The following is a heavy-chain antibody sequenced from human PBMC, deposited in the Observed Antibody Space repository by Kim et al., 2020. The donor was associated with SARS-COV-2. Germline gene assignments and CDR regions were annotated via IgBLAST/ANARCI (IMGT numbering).Heavy chain of an antibody. J-gene: IGHJ5*02. CDR3: APAQDDYGDYGFGWFDP. Sequence: GGSLRLSCAASGFTFSSYAMSWVRQAPGKGLEWVSAISGSGGSTYYADSVKGRFTISRDNSKNTLYLQMNSLRAEDTAVYYCAPAQDDYGDYGFGWFDPWGQGTLVTVSS. V-gene: IGHV3-23*01. D-gene: IGHD4-17*01. CDR2: ISGSGGST. CDR1: GFTFSSYA.